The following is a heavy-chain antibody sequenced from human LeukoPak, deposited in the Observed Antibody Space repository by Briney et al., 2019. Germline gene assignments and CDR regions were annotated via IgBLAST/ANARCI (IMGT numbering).Heavy chain of an antibody. V-gene: IGHV3-23*01. D-gene: IGHD3-16*01. CDR3: AKDKSWGFDY. CDR1: GFPFHTYG. Sequence: GGSLRLSCAASGFPFHTYGMSWVRQAPGKGLEWVSAIDGNGAKTFYADPVKGRFTIFRDNSKNTLYLQMNILRAEDTAVYYCAKDKSWGFDYWGEGTLVTVSS. J-gene: IGHJ4*02. CDR2: IDGNGAKT.